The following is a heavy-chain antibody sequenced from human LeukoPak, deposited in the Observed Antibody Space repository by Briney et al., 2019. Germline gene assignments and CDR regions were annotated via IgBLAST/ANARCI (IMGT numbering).Heavy chain of an antibody. V-gene: IGHV4-34*01. D-gene: IGHD2-2*01. CDR2: INHSRST. Sequence: ETLSLTCAVYGGSFSGYYWSWIRQPPAKRLEWMGEINHSRSTNYNPSLKSRVTISVDTSKNQFSLKLSSVTAADTAVYYCARLGDYCSSTSCYGYWGQGTLVTVSS. CDR3: ARLGDYCSSTSCYGY. J-gene: IGHJ4*02. CDR1: GGSFSGYY.